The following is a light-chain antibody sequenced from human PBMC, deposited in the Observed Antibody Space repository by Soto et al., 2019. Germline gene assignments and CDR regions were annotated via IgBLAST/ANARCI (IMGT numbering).Light chain of an antibody. CDR1: SSNIGRNS. V-gene: IGLV1-44*01. Sequence: QSVLTQPPSASGTPGQRVTISCSGSSSNIGRNSVNWYQQIPATAPKLLIYNNNQQPSGVPDRFSGSKSGTSASLAISWLQSGDEADYYCAAWDDSLNGWVFGGGPKLTVL. J-gene: IGLJ3*02. CDR3: AAWDDSLNGWV. CDR2: NNN.